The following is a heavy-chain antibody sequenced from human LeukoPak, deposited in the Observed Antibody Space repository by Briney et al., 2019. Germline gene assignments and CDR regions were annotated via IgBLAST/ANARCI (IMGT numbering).Heavy chain of an antibody. Sequence: GESLKISCKGSGYNSTTYWIGWVRQMPGKGLECMGIIYPGDSDTRYSPSFQGQVTIPADKSISTAYLQWSSLKASDTAMYYCARTPGPIQLDYFDYWGQGTLVTVSS. CDR3: ARTPGPIQLDYFDY. CDR1: GYNSTTYW. CDR2: IYPGDSDT. D-gene: IGHD5-18*01. V-gene: IGHV5-51*01. J-gene: IGHJ4*02.